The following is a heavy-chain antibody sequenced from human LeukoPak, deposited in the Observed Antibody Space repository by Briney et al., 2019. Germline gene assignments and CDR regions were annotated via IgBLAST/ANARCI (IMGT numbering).Heavy chain of an antibody. V-gene: IGHV1-46*01. CDR1: GYTFTSYY. J-gene: IGHJ4*02. D-gene: IGHD2/OR15-2a*01. Sequence: ASVKGSCKASGYTFTSYYMHWVRQAPGQGLEWMGIINPSGGSTSYAQKFQGRVTMTRDMSTSTVYMELSSLRSEDTAVYYCARAFESNSPQDYWGQGTLVTVSS. CDR3: ARAFESNSPQDY. CDR2: INPSGGST.